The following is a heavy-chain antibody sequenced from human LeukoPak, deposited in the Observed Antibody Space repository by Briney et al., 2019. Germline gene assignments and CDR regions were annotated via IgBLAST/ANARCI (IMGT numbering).Heavy chain of an antibody. D-gene: IGHD3-9*01. CDR2: ISGSGGST. Sequence: PGGSLRPSCAASGFTFSSYAMSWVRQAPGKGLEWVSAISGSGGSTYYADSVKGRFTISRDNSKNTLYLQMNSLRAEDTAVYYCAKRIYDILTGQTGFDYWGQGTLVTVSS. J-gene: IGHJ4*02. CDR1: GFTFSSYA. V-gene: IGHV3-23*01. CDR3: AKRIYDILTGQTGFDY.